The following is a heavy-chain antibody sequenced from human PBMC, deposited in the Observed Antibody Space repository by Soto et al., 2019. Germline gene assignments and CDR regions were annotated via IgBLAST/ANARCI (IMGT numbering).Heavy chain of an antibody. J-gene: IGHJ4*02. V-gene: IGHV4-59*01. CDR3: ARLPGYCSGDSCRIDF. CDR2: IYSSGST. D-gene: IGHD2-15*01. Sequence: SETLSLTCTVSGGSITNYYWSWIRQPPGKGLEWIGYIYSSGSTNYNPSLKSRVTISADTSKNQVSLKLTSVTAADTAVYYCARLPGYCSGDSCRIDFWGQGTLVTVPS. CDR1: GGSITNYY.